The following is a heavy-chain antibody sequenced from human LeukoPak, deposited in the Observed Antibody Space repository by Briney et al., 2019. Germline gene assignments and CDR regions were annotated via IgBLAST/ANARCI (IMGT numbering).Heavy chain of an antibody. CDR3: ASNVYYGSGSYYPIYYYYGMDV. Sequence: GGSLRLSCAASGFTFSSYAMSWVRQAPGKGLEWVSVIIGSGGRTNYAHYVTGWLTLSTVKSKSTLYLQMTSLRAEDPAVYYGASNVYYGSGSYYPIYYYYGMDVWGEGTTVTDCS. CDR1: GFTFSSYA. V-gene: IGHV3-23*01. CDR2: IIGSGGRT. D-gene: IGHD3-10*01. J-gene: IGHJ6*01.